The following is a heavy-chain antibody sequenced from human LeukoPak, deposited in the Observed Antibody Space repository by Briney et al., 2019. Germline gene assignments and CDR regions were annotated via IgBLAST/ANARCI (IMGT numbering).Heavy chain of an antibody. CDR2: INSDGSST. CDR1: GFTFSSYW. CDR3: ASLTMVRTRGFDY. D-gene: IGHD3-10*01. J-gene: IGHJ4*02. Sequence: GGSLRLSCAASGFTFSSYWMHWVRQAPGKGLVWVSRINSDGSSTSYADSVKGRFTISRDNSKNTLYLQMNSLRAEDTAVYYCASLTMVRTRGFDYWGQGTLVTVSS. V-gene: IGHV3-74*01.